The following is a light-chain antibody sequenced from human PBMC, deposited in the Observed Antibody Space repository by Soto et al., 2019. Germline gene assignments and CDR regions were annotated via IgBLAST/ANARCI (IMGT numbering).Light chain of an antibody. CDR1: QGIGNN. CDR3: LQHNAYPWT. Sequence: DIQMTQSPSSLSASVGDRVTITCRASQGIGNNLGWYQQRPGKAPKRLMFATSSLQSGVPSRFSGSGSGTQFTLTISSLLPEDFATYYCLQHNAYPWTFGQGTKVEIK. J-gene: IGKJ1*01. CDR2: ATS. V-gene: IGKV1-17*01.